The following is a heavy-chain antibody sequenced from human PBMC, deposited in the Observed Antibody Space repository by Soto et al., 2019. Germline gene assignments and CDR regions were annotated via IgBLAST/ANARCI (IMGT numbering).Heavy chain of an antibody. CDR1: GGSISSSNW. CDR3: AREVVGGYQFSSAGMDV. V-gene: IGHV4-4*02. D-gene: IGHD6-19*01. Sequence: SETLSLTCAVSGGSISSSNWWSWVRQPPGKGLEWIGEIYHSGSTNYNPSLKSRVTISVDKSKNQFSLKLSSVTAADTAVYYCAREVVGGYQFSSAGMDVWGQGTTVTVSS. CDR2: IYHSGST. J-gene: IGHJ6*02.